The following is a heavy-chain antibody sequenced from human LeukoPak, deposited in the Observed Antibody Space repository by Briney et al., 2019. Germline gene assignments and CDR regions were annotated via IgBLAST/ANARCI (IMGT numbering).Heavy chain of an antibody. D-gene: IGHD5-18*01. V-gene: IGHV4-39*01. CDR2: IYYSGST. CDR3: ARLPERVTAMDY. CDR1: GGSISSSSYY. J-gene: IGHJ4*02. Sequence: SETLSLTCTVSGGSISSSSYYWGWIRQPPGKGLEWIGSIYYSGSTYYNPSLKSRVTISVDTSKNQLSLKLSSVTAADTAVYYCARLPERVTAMDYWGQGTLVTVSS.